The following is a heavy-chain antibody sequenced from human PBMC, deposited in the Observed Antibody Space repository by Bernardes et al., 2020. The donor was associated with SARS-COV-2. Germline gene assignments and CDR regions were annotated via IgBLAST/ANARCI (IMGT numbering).Heavy chain of an antibody. V-gene: IGHV3-7*01. CDR3: GRDMDV. J-gene: IGHJ6*02. CDR1: GFTFSTYW. CDR2: INQDGSQK. Sequence: GGSLRLSCAGSGFTFSTYWMSWVRQAPGKGLEWVANINQDGSQKNYVDSVKGRFTISRDNAKKSLYLLMNSLRAGDTAVYYCGRDMDVWGQGTTVTVSS.